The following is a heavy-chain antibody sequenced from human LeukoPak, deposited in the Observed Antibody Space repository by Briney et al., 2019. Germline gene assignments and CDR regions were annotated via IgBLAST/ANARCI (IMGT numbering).Heavy chain of an antibody. D-gene: IGHD6-19*01. J-gene: IGHJ1*01. CDR3: ARDPPSEQWPPLQYFQH. CDR1: GFTFSSYA. Sequence: PGGSLRLSCAASGFTFSSYAMHWVRQAPGKGLEWVAVISYDGSNKYYADSAKGRFTISRDNSKNTLYLQMNSLRAEDTAVYYCARDPPSEQWPPLQYFQHWGQGTLATVSS. V-gene: IGHV3-30-3*01. CDR2: ISYDGSNK.